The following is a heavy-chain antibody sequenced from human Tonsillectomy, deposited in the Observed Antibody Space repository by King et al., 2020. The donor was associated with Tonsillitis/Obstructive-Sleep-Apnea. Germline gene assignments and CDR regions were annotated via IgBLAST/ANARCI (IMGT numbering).Heavy chain of an antibody. CDR2: IFPLFGTA. D-gene: IGHD3-3*01. Sequence: QLVQSGAEVKKPGSSVKVSCKASGGTFSSYAISWVRQAPVQVLEWMVGIFPLFGTAIYAQKFQGRVTITADESTRTADMQLSSLRSEDTAVYYCAGGYTIFGVVTPKYYFEYWGQGTLVTVSS. CDR1: GGTFSSYA. V-gene: IGHV1-69*01. J-gene: IGHJ4*02. CDR3: AGGYTIFGVVTPKYYFEY.